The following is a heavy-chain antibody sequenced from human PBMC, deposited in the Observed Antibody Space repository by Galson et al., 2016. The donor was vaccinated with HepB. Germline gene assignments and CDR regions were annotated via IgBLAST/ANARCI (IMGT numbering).Heavy chain of an antibody. CDR2: LNPNNDRA. Sequence: SVKVSCKASGGTFSSWAISWVRQAPGQGLEWMGWLNPNNDRAGYAQKFQGRVSMSKDTSINTAYMELSSLKSDDTAVYYCARRRADYLDYWGQGTLVTVSS. V-gene: IGHV1-8*01. CDR1: GGTFSSWA. J-gene: IGHJ4*02. CDR3: ARRRADYLDY.